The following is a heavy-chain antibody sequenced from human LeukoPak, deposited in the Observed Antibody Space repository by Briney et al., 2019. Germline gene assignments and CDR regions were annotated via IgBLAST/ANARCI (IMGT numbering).Heavy chain of an antibody. CDR1: GYTFTSYY. J-gene: IGHJ4*02. D-gene: IGHD5-24*01. CDR2: INPSGGST. Sequence: ASVKVSCKASGYTFTSYYMHWVRQAPGQGLEWMGIINPSGGSTSYAQKFQGRVTMTRDTSTSTVHMELSSLRSEDTAVYYCARDVNERWLQFGLGYWGQGTLVTVSS. CDR3: ARDVNERWLQFGLGY. V-gene: IGHV1-46*01.